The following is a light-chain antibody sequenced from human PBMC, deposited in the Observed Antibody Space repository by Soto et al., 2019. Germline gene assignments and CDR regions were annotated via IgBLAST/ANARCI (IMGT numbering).Light chain of an antibody. CDR1: SSDVGAYNY. CDR2: HVS. J-gene: IGLJ1*01. V-gene: IGLV2-14*01. Sequence: QSVLAQPASVSGSPGQSITISCTGTSSDVGAYNYVSWYQQYPGKAPKLMIYHVSNRPSGVSNRFSGSKSGNSASLTISGLQAADEADHFCSSFTSSMTNVFGSGTKVTVL. CDR3: SSFTSSMTNV.